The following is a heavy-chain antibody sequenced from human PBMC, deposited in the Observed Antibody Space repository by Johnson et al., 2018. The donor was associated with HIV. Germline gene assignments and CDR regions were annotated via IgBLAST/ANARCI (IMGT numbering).Heavy chain of an antibody. CDR3: ARDAPNFFHSSGVRDDAFDI. J-gene: IGHJ3*02. V-gene: IGHV3-30*14. D-gene: IGHD3-22*01. CDR2: ISYDGSNK. Sequence: QVQLVESGGGVVQPGRSLRLSCAASGFSFSNYAMHWVRQAPGKGLEWVAVISYDGSNKYYADSVKGRFTISSDNSKNTLYLQMNSLRAEDTAVYYCARDAPNFFHSSGVRDDAFDIWGPGTMVTVSS. CDR1: GFSFSNYA.